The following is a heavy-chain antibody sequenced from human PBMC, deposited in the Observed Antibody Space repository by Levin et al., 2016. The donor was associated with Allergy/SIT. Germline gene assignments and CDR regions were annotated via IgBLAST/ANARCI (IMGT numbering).Heavy chain of an antibody. D-gene: IGHD2-2*01. CDR1: GFTFSSYG. J-gene: IGHJ4*02. CDR2: ISYDAGNT. Sequence: SLKISCAASGFTFSSYGMHWVRQAPGQGLEWVAVISYDAGNTYYADSVKGRFTISRDNSKNTLYLQMNSLRAEDTAVYYCAKDRWATASTSYFDYWGQGTLVTVSS. V-gene: IGHV3-30*18. CDR3: AKDRWATASTSYFDY.